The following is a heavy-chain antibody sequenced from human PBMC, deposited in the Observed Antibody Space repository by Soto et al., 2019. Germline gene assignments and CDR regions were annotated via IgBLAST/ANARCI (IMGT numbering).Heavy chain of an antibody. CDR2: ISYDGSNK. CDR3: AKVSRIAAAGTLAGDYDY. D-gene: IGHD6-13*01. V-gene: IGHV3-30*18. Sequence: GGSLRLSCAASGFTFSSYGMHWVRQAPGKGLEWVAVISYDGSNKYYADSVKGRFTISRDNSKNTLYLQMNSLRAEDTAVYYCAKVSRIAAAGTLAGDYDYWGQGTLVTVSS. J-gene: IGHJ4*02. CDR1: GFTFSSYG.